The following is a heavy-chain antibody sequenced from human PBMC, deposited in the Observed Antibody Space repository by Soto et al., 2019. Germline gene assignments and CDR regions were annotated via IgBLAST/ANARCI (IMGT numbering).Heavy chain of an antibody. D-gene: IGHD3-16*02. CDR1: GYIFVNYG. V-gene: IGHV1-18*01. CDR3: VMVDNFVTPTPQDV. Sequence: QVQLVQSGDEVKKPGASVKVSSKASGYIFVNYGIAWVRQAPRQGLEWMGWISPYTGNTHSATKIQGRLTMTTDTSTSTAYMDLGSLTSDDTAVYYCVMVDNFVTPTPQDVWGQGTTVTVSS. J-gene: IGHJ6*02. CDR2: ISPYTGNT.